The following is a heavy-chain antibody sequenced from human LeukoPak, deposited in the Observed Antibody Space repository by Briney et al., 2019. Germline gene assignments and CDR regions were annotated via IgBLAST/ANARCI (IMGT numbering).Heavy chain of an antibody. D-gene: IGHD5/OR15-5a*01. CDR1: GFTFSSYA. Sequence: GGVLRLSCAASGFTFSSYAMSWVRQAPGKGLEWVSAISGSGGSTYYADSVKGRFTISRDNSKNTLYLQMNSLRAEDTAVYYCAKSTGGDQDAFDIWGQGTMVTVSS. V-gene: IGHV3-23*01. CDR3: AKSTGGDQDAFDI. J-gene: IGHJ3*02. CDR2: ISGSGGST.